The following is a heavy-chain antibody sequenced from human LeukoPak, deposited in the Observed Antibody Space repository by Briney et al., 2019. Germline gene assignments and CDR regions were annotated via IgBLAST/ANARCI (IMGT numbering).Heavy chain of an antibody. CDR2: INPETGGT. V-gene: IGHV1-2*02. D-gene: IGHD2-2*01. CDR1: GYSLTNYY. Sequence: ASVTVSCKASGYSLTNYYLHWVRQAPGQGLEWMGWINPETGGTSYAQRFQGRVTMTGDTSISTGYMELRRLTSDDTAVYYCARGGEVCSSTSCYRGHEYWGQGTLVTVSS. J-gene: IGHJ4*02. CDR3: ARGGEVCSSTSCYRGHEY.